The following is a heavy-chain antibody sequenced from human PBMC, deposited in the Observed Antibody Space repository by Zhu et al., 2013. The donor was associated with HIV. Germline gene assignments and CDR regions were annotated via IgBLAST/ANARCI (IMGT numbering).Heavy chain of an antibody. J-gene: IGHJ4*01. CDR1: GYTFTGYY. Sequence: QLVQSGAEVRKPGASVNVSCKASGYTFTGYYMHWVRQAPGQGLEWMGWINPNSGGTKYAPNFQGRVTMTRDTSITTAYMEVTGLRSDDTALYYCARGSGAYNLGSFWADYWGPEPWSPSHQ. V-gene: IGHV1-2*02. D-gene: IGHD3-16*01. CDR3: ARGSGAYNLGSFWADY. CDR2: INPNSGGT.